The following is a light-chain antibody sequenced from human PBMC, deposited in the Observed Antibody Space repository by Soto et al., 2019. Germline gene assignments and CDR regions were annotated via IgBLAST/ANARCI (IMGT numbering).Light chain of an antibody. CDR2: EVS. CDR1: SSDIGGYNY. Sequence: QSALTQPASVSGSPGQSITISCTGTSSDIGGYNYVSWYQHHPGKAPKLMIYEVSNRPSGVSNRFSGSKSGNTASLTIYGLQAGDEDDYHCSSYTSRTTFVIFGGGTKLTVL. V-gene: IGLV2-14*01. CDR3: SSYTSRTTFVI. J-gene: IGLJ2*01.